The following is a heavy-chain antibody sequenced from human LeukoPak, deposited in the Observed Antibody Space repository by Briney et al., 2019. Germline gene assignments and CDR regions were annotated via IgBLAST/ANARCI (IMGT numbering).Heavy chain of an antibody. CDR1: GFTFSSYG. Sequence: PGGSLRLSCAASGFTFSSYGMNWVRQAPGKGLEWVAVISYDGSNKYYADSVKGRFTISRDNSKKTLYLQMNSLRAEDTAVYYCAKGGWQLLPDAFDIWGQGTMVTVSS. CDR3: AKGGWQLLPDAFDI. V-gene: IGHV3-30*18. CDR2: ISYDGSNK. J-gene: IGHJ3*02. D-gene: IGHD1-26*01.